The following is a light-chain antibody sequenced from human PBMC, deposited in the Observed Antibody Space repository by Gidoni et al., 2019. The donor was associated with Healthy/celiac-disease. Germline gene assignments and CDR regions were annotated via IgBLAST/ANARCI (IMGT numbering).Light chain of an antibody. CDR3: SSYTSSSTLEVV. Sequence: QSPLTQPAPVSGSPGQPITISCPGISSDVGGYNYVSWYQQHPGKAPKLMIYEVSNRPSGVSNRFSGSKSGNTASLTISGLRAEDEADYYGSSYTSSSTLEVVFGGGTKLTVL. V-gene: IGLV2-14*01. CDR2: EVS. J-gene: IGLJ2*01. CDR1: SSDVGGYNY.